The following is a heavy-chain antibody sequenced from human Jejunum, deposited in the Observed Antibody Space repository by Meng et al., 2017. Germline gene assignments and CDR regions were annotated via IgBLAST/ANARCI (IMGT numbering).Heavy chain of an antibody. V-gene: IGHV3-66*01. CDR3: ARDCGGDCFHAFDL. D-gene: IGHD2-21*02. Sequence: GESLKISCAASGFTVGRSYMTWVRQAPGKGLEWVSLIYSGGDTDYADSVKGRFTISRDNSKNTLYLQMNSLRAEDTAIYYCARDCGGDCFHAFDLWGHGTMVTVSS. CDR2: IYSGGDT. J-gene: IGHJ3*01. CDR1: GFTVGRSY.